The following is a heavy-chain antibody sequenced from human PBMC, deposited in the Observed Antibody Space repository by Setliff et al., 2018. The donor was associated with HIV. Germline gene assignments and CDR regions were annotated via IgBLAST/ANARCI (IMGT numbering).Heavy chain of an antibody. V-gene: IGHV4-59*08. Sequence: SETLSLTCTVSGGSISSHCWSWIRQSPGKALEWIGYIYASGSIIYNPSLKSRVTMSVDTSQNQFSLKLSSVIAADTAVYYCARHAAGPDGPFDYWGQGTLVTVSS. CDR3: ARHAAGPDGPFDY. CDR1: GGSISSHC. CDR2: IYASGSI. J-gene: IGHJ4*02.